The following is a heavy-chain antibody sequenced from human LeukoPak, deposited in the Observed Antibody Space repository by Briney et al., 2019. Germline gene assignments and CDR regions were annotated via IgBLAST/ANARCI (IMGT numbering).Heavy chain of an antibody. D-gene: IGHD3-22*01. CDR3: ARESNSGYSLSY. V-gene: IGHV3-66*01. CDR2: VYRGGLT. Sequence: GGSLRHSRAASGFTHSSNYMSWVRPAPGRGLEWGAVVYRGGLTYYAHSVKGRFTISRDNPKTTLYLQMNSLRAEDTAVYYCARESNSGYSLSYWGQGTLVTVSS. J-gene: IGHJ4*02. CDR1: GFTHSSNY.